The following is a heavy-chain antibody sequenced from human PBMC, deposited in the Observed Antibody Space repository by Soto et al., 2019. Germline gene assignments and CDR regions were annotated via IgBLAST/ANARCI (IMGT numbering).Heavy chain of an antibody. CDR1: VGSISSYY. Sequence: SETLSLTCTVSVGSISSYYWSWIRQPPGKGLEWIGYIYYSGSTNYNPSLKSRVTISVDTSKYQFSLKLSSVTAADTAVYYCAMYGDYEGLFDYWGQGTLVTVSS. D-gene: IGHD4-17*01. CDR2: IYYSGST. CDR3: AMYGDYEGLFDY. J-gene: IGHJ4*02. V-gene: IGHV4-59*01.